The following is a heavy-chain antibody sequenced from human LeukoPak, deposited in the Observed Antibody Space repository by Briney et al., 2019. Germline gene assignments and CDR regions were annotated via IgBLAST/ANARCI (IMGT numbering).Heavy chain of an antibody. J-gene: IGHJ5*02. Sequence: SETLSLTCTVSGGSISSSSYYWGWIRQPPGKGLEWIGSIYYSGSTYYNPSLKSRVTVSVDTSKNHFSLKLSSVTAADTAVYYCARRDNSSSSVNWNRRGSNWFDPWGQGTLVTVSS. CDR3: ARRDNSSSSVNWNRRGSNWFDP. V-gene: IGHV4-39*01. CDR1: GGSISSSSYY. CDR2: IYYSGST. D-gene: IGHD1-20*01.